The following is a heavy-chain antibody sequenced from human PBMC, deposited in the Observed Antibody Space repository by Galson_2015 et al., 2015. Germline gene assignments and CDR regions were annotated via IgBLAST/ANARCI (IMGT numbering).Heavy chain of an antibody. J-gene: IGHJ4*02. CDR2: SGRSRVYR. V-gene: IGHV3-21*01. CDR1: GFTFTTYS. D-gene: IGHD4-17*01. CDR3: ARGEDYGDYYYYFDL. Sequence: SLRLSCAASGFTFTTYSMNWVRQAPGKGLEWVSTSGRSRVYRFYADSVKGRFTISRDNAKNLLYLQMNSLRAEDTAVYYCARGEDYGDYYYYFDLWGQGTLVTVSS.